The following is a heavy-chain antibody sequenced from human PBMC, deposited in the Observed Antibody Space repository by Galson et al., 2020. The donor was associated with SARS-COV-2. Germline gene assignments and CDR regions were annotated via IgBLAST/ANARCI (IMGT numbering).Heavy chain of an antibody. J-gene: IGHJ4*02. V-gene: IGHV1-2*02. CDR3: ASARGPDYYDSSGYLDY. CDR1: GYTFTGYY. CDR2: INPNSGGT. Sequence: ASVKVSCTASGYTFTGYYMHWVRQAPGQGLEWMGWINPNSGGTNYAQKFQGRVTMTRDTSISTAYMELSKLRSDDTAVYYCASARGPDYYDSSGYLDYWGQGTLVTVSS. D-gene: IGHD3-22*01.